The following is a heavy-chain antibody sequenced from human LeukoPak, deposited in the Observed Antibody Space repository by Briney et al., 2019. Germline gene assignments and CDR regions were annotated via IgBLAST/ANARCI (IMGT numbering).Heavy chain of an antibody. J-gene: IGHJ4*02. CDR3: AKLRMVRGVFTDHYFDY. D-gene: IGHD3-10*01. CDR2: ISGSGGIT. V-gene: IGHV3-23*01. Sequence: GGSLRLSCAASGFTFSAYAMSWVRQAPGKGLEWVSSISGSGGITYYADSVKGRFTISRDNSKNTLYLQMSSLRGEDTAVYYCAKLRMVRGVFTDHYFDYWGQGTLVTVSS. CDR1: GFTFSAYA.